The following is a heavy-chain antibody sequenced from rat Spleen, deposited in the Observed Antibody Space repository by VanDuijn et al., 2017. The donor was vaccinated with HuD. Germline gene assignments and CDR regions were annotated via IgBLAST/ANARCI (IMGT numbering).Heavy chain of an antibody. Sequence: EVQLVESGGGLVQPGNSLKLSCATSGFTFSTAWMYWYRQFPEKRLEWVARIKAKSNNYATDYTESVKGRFTISRDDSKSSIYLQMNNLKEEDTAIYYCAWVEYYYDGTYYFDYWGQGVMVTVSS. V-gene: IGHV6-6*01. J-gene: IGHJ2*01. D-gene: IGHD1-12*02. CDR1: GFTFSTAW. CDR3: AWVEYYYDGTYYFDY. CDR2: IKAKSNNYAT.